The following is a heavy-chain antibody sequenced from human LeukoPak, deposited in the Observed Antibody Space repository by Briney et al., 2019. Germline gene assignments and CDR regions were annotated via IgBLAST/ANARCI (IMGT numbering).Heavy chain of an antibody. CDR2: NSSSSSNI. Sequence: GGSLRLSCAACGFTFSSYSMKGVREARGKGVEWVSYNSSSSSNIYYPDSVKGRFTISRHNAKNSLYLQMISLSAEHTAVYYCARVLIVTGYYIGSFDYWLQGTLVTVSS. D-gene: IGHD3-9*01. J-gene: IGHJ4*02. CDR1: GFTFSSYS. CDR3: ARVLIVTGYYIGSFDY. V-gene: IGHV3-21*01.